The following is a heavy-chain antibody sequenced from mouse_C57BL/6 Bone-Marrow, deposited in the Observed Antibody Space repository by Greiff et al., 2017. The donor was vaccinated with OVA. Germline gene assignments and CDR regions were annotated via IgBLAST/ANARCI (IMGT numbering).Heavy chain of an antibody. CDR3: TRDLLDYDNYDAMDY. V-gene: IGHV5-9-1*02. CDR1: GFTFSSYA. D-gene: IGHD2-4*01. J-gene: IGHJ4*01. CDR2: LSSGGDYI. Sequence: DVMLVESGEGLVKPGGSLKLSCAASGFTFSSYAMSWVRQTPEKRLEWVAYLSSGGDYIYSADTVKGRFTLSRDNARHTLYLQLSSLKSENTAMYYWTRDLLDYDNYDAMDYWGQGTSVTVSA.